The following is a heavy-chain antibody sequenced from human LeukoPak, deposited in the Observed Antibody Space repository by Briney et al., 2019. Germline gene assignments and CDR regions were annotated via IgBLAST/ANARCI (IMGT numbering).Heavy chain of an antibody. CDR2: ISAYNGNT. CDR3: ARDKGSIVGATTGFDY. CDR1: GGTFSSYA. J-gene: IGHJ4*02. V-gene: IGHV1-18*01. D-gene: IGHD1-26*01. Sequence: VASVKVSCKASGGTFSSYAISWVRQAPGQGLEWMGWISAYNGNTNYAQKLQGRVTMTTDTSTSTAYMELSRLRSDDTAVYYCARDKGSIVGATTGFDYWGQGTLVTVSS.